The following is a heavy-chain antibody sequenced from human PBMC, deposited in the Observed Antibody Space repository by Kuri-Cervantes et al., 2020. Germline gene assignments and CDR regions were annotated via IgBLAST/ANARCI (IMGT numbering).Heavy chain of an antibody. J-gene: IGHJ6*03. CDR1: GFTFSSYA. CDR3: AKGDNAVYYYYMDV. D-gene: IGHD2-8*01. Sequence: GESLKISCAASGFTFSSYAMHWVRQAPGKGLEWVAVISYDGSNKYYADSVKGRFTISRDNAKNSLYLQMNSLRAEDTALYYCAKGDNAVYYYYMDVWGKGTTVTVSS. V-gene: IGHV3-30*01. CDR2: ISYDGSNK.